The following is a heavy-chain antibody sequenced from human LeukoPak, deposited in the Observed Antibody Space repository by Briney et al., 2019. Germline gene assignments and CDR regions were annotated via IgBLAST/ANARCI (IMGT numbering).Heavy chain of an antibody. V-gene: IGHV1-2*02. D-gene: IGHD5-24*01. CDR1: GYTFTGYY. CDR3: ARGERDGYKPTLYYFDY. Sequence: ASVKVSCKASGYTFTGYYMHWVRQAPGQGLEWMGWINPNSGGTNYAQKFQGRVTMTRDTSISTAYMELSRLRPDDTAVYYCARGERDGYKPTLYYFDYWGQGTLVTVSS. CDR2: INPNSGGT. J-gene: IGHJ4*02.